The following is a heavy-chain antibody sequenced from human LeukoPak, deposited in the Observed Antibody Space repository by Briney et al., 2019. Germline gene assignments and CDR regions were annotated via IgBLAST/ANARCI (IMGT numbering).Heavy chain of an antibody. CDR3: ARDSPSRWLQNYYFDY. Sequence: GGSLRLSCAASGFTFSDYYMSWIRQAPGEGLEWVSYISSSGSTIYYADSVKGRFTISRDNAKNSLYLQMNSLRAEDTAVYYCARDSPSRWLQNYYFDYWGQGTLVTVSS. CDR1: GFTFSDYY. D-gene: IGHD5-24*01. J-gene: IGHJ4*02. CDR2: ISSSGSTI. V-gene: IGHV3-11*01.